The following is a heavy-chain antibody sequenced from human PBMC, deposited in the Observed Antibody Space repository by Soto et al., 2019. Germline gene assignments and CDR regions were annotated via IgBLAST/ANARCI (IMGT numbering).Heavy chain of an antibody. V-gene: IGHV1-69*02. CDR2: IIPILGIA. CDR3: ARAKYYYDSSGYYYYYGMDV. Sequence: ASVKVSCKASGGTFSSYTISWVRQAPGQGLEWMGRIIPILGIANYAQKFQGRVTITADKSTSTAYMELSSLRSEDTAVYYCARAKYYYDSSGYYYYYGMDVWGQGTTVTVSS. D-gene: IGHD3-22*01. J-gene: IGHJ6*02. CDR1: GGTFSSYT.